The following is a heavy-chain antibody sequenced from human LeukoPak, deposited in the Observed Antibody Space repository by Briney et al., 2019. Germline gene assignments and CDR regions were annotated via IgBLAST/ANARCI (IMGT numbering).Heavy chain of an antibody. J-gene: IGHJ6*02. D-gene: IGHD6-19*01. CDR3: ARDRMGAVASNSALISLGIDV. Sequence: SETLSLTCAVYGGSFSGYYWSWIRQPPGKGLEWNGEINHSGRNNYKPSLKSRVTKSVDASKTQFSLSLSSVTAADTAVYYCARDRMGAVASNSALISLGIDVWGQGTTVTVSS. CDR2: INHSGRN. V-gene: IGHV4-34*01. CDR1: GGSFSGYY.